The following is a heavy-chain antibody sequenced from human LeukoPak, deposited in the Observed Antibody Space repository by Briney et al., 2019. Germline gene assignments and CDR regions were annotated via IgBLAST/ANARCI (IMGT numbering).Heavy chain of an antibody. CDR3: ANSPLDEWIPPGWFDP. CDR2: ISGSGGST. V-gene: IGHV3-23*01. D-gene: IGHD5-18*01. J-gene: IGHJ5*02. Sequence: GGSLRLSCAASGFTFSSYAMSWVRQAPGKGLEWDSAISGSGGSTYYADSVKGRFTISRDNSKNTLYLQMNSLRAEDTAVYYCANSPLDEWIPPGWFDPWGQGTLVTVSS. CDR1: GFTFSSYA.